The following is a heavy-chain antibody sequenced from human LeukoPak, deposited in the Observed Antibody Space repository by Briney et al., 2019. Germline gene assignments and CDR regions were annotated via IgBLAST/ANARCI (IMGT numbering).Heavy chain of an antibody. CDR1: GGSISTTTYY. D-gene: IGHD6-19*01. Sequence: PSETLSLTCTVSGGSISTTTYYWGWIRQPPGKGLDWIGSIYYSGITYYNPSLRSRVTISVDTSKNQFSLKLSSATAADTAVYYCASQTSAWYTSPWGQGTLVTVSS. V-gene: IGHV4-39*01. J-gene: IGHJ5*02. CDR2: IYYSGIT. CDR3: ASQTSAWYTSP.